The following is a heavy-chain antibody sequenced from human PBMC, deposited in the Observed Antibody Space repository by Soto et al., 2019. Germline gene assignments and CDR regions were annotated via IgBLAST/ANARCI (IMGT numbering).Heavy chain of an antibody. D-gene: IGHD2-15*01. J-gene: IGHJ5*02. V-gene: IGHV4-31*03. CDR2: IYYNGNT. Sequence: QVQLQESGPGLVKPSQTLSLTCTVSGGSISSGGYYWSWIRQHPGRGLEWIGYIYYNGNTYYNPSLKSRVTVSVDTSKNQFSLNVRSVTAADTAMYYCARCSLVVIPVPGFDPWGQGTLVTVSS. CDR3: ARCSLVVIPVPGFDP. CDR1: GGSISSGGYY.